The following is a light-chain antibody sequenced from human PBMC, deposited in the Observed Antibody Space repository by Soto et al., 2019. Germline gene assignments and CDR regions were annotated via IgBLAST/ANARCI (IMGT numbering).Light chain of an antibody. J-gene: IGLJ1*01. CDR1: SSDVGGYNY. V-gene: IGLV2-8*01. CDR3: SSYAGNYVYV. Sequence: QSVLTQPPSASGSPGQSVAISCTGTSSDVGGYNYVSWYQRHAGKGPKLIIYDVSERPSGVPDRFSASKSGNTASLTISGLQAEDEADYYCSSYAGNYVYVFGSGTKVTVL. CDR2: DVS.